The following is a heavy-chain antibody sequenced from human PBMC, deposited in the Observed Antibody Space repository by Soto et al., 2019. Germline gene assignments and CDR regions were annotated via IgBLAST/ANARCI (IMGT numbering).Heavy chain of an antibody. V-gene: IGHV4-39*01. CDR3: ASLQLWFDY. J-gene: IGHJ4*02. CDR2: IYYSGST. CDR1: GGSISSSSYY. D-gene: IGHD5-18*01. Sequence: SETLSLTCTVSGGSISSSSYYWGWIRQPPGKGLEWIGSIYYSGSTYYNPSLKSRVTISVTTSKNQFSLKLSSVTAADTAVYYCASLQLWFDYWGQGTLVTVSS.